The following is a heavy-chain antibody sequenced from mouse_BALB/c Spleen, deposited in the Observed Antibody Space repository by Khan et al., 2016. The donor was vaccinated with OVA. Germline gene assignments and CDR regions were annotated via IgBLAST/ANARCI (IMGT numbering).Heavy chain of an antibody. Sequence: EVQLVESGPGLAKPSQSLSLTCTVTGYSITSDYAWNWIRQFPGNKLEWMGFISYSGNTKYNPSLKSRSSITRDTSKNQFFLQLNSVTTEDTATYYCARVYGGDFDYWGQGTSLTVSS. D-gene: IGHD1-1*01. CDR3: ARVYGGDFDY. CDR2: ISYSGNT. V-gene: IGHV3-2*02. CDR1: GYSITSDYA. J-gene: IGHJ2*02.